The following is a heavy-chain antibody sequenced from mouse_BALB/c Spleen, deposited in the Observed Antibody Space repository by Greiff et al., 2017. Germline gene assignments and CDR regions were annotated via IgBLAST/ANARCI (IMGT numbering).Heavy chain of an antibody. CDR3: ARCRDGYGNFDV. Sequence: DLVKPGASVKLSCKASGYTFTSYWINWIKQRPGQGLEWIGRIAPGSGSTYYNEMFKGKATLTVDTSSSTAYIQLSSLSSEDSAVYFCARCRDGYGNFDVWGARTTVTVSS. J-gene: IGHJ1*01. CDR2: IAPGSGST. D-gene: IGHD2-3*01. CDR1: GYTFTSYW. V-gene: IGHV1S41*01.